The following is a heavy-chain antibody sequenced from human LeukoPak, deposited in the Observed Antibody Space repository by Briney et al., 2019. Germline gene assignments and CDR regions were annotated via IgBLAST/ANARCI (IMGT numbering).Heavy chain of an antibody. V-gene: IGHV3-33*06. CDR3: AKNGVYCDVHCPADS. J-gene: IGHJ5*01. D-gene: IGHD2-21*02. CDR1: GFTFSNYG. Sequence: GGSLRLSCAASGFTFSNYGMNWVRQAPGKGLEWVAVIWSDGKNKYYADSVKGRFTISRDDSKNTLYLQMNSLRADDRAVCYCAKNGVYCDVHCPADSWGQGTLVTVSS. CDR2: IWSDGKNK.